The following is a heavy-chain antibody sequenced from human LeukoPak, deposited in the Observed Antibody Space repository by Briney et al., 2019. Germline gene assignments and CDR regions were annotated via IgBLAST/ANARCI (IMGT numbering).Heavy chain of an antibody. CDR1: GGSISSYY. Sequence: SETLSLTCTVSGGSISSYYWSWIRQPPGKGLEWIGEINHSGSTNYNPSLKSRVTISVDTSKNQFSLKLSSVTAADTAVYYCARGGGSSSSDYWGQGTLVTVSS. CDR3: ARGGGSSSSDY. D-gene: IGHD6-6*01. J-gene: IGHJ4*02. V-gene: IGHV4-34*01. CDR2: INHSGST.